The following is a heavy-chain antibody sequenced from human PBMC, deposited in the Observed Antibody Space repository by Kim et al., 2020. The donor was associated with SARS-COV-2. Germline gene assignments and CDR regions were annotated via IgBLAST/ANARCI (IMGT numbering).Heavy chain of an antibody. D-gene: IGHD6-19*01. CDR2: NSGGT. Sequence: NSGGTNYAQKFQGWVTMTRDTSISTAYMELSRLRSDDTAVYYCARELGVAGSFDYWGQGTLVTVSS. J-gene: IGHJ4*02. V-gene: IGHV1-2*04. CDR3: ARELGVAGSFDY.